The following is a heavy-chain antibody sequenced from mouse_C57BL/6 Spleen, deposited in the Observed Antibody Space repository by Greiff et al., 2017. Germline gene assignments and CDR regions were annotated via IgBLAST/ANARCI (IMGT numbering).Heavy chain of an antibody. J-gene: IGHJ3*01. Sequence: QVQLQQPGAELVMPGASVKLSCKASGYTFTSYWMHWVKQRPGQGLEWIGEIDPSDSYTNYNQKFKGKSTLTVDTSSSTAYMQLSSLTSEDAAVYYCARLGLFAWFAYWGQGTLVTVSA. CDR1: GYTFTSYW. V-gene: IGHV1-69*01. CDR3: ARLGLFAWFAY. CDR2: IDPSDSYT. D-gene: IGHD4-1*01.